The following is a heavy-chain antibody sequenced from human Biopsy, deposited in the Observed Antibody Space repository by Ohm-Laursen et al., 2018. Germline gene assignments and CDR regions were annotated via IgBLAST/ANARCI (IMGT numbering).Heavy chain of an antibody. CDR3: ARHSLDDFWSGAHYYFDY. D-gene: IGHD3-3*01. Sequence: SQTLSLTCSVSGGSISSRNHYWGWLRQPPGKGLEWIGHVYYSGSTFYNSSLGSRVTVSVDTSKNQFHLRLTSMSASDTAVYYCARHSLDDFWSGAHYYFDYWGLGTLVTVSS. CDR2: VYYSGST. J-gene: IGHJ4*02. V-gene: IGHV4-39*01. CDR1: GGSISSRNHY.